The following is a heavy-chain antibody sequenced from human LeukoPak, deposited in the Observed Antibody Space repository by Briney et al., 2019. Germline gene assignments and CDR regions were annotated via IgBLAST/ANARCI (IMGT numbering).Heavy chain of an antibody. Sequence: PGGSLRLSCAASGFTFSSYGMHWVRQAPGKGLEWVAFIRYDGSNKYYADSVKGRFTISRDNSKNTLYLQMNSLRAEDTAVYYCAKPGYYGSGSPPTYWGQGTLVTVSS. CDR3: AKPGYYGSGSPPTY. CDR2: IRYDGSNK. J-gene: IGHJ4*02. V-gene: IGHV3-30*02. CDR1: GFTFSSYG. D-gene: IGHD3-10*01.